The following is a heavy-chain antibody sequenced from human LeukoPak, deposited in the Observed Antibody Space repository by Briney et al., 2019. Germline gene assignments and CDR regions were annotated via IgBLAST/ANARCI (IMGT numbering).Heavy chain of an antibody. Sequence: GRSLRLSCAASGFTFSSYAMHWVRQAPGKGLEWVAVISYDGSNKYYADSVKGRLTISRDNSKNTLYLQMNSLRAEDTAVYYCASLASSSWYYFDYWGQGTLVTVSS. CDR3: ASLASSSWYYFDY. V-gene: IGHV3-30*04. D-gene: IGHD6-13*01. CDR1: GFTFSSYA. J-gene: IGHJ4*02. CDR2: ISYDGSNK.